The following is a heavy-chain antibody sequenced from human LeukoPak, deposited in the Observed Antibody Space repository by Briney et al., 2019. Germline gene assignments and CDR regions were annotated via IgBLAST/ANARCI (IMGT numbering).Heavy chain of an antibody. CDR2: IISIFGTA. CDR3: ATTPRVTIFGVVIWWFDP. J-gene: IGHJ5*02. D-gene: IGHD3-3*01. V-gene: IGHV1-69*13. CDR1: GGTFSSYA. Sequence: SVKVSCKASGGTFSSYAISWVRQAPGQGLEWMGGIISIFGTANYAQKFQGRVTITADESTSTAYMELSSLRSEDTAVYYCATTPRVTIFGVVIWWFDPWGQGTLVTVSS.